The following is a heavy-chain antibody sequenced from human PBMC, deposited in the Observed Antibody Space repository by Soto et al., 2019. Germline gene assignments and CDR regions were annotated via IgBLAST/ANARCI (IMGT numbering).Heavy chain of an antibody. V-gene: IGHV1-3*01. CDR2: INAGNGNT. CDR3: ARDISIAWLVYYYYGMDV. CDR1: GYTFTSYA. Sequence: ASVKVSCKASGYTFTSYAMHWVRQAPGQRLEWMGWINAGNGNTKYSQKFQGRVTITRDTSASTAYMELSSLRSEDTAVYYCARDISIAWLVYYYYGMDVWGQGTTVTVSS. J-gene: IGHJ6*02. D-gene: IGHD6-6*01.